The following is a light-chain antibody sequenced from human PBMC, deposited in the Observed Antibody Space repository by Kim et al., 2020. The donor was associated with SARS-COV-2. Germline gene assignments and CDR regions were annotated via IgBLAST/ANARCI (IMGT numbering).Light chain of an antibody. Sequence: PGERDNISSSVTASQLGTKHVRLFLPPPGTTPNLLIFRSIQGPSGVPERFSASKSGTSDSLANSGLQTEDEADYYCAAWDASLRVVFGGGTQLTVL. CDR1: ASQLGTKH. CDR2: RSI. V-gene: IGLV1-47*01. CDR3: AAWDASLRVV. J-gene: IGLJ2*01.